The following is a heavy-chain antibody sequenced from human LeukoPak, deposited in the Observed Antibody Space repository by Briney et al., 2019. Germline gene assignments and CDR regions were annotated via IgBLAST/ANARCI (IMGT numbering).Heavy chain of an antibody. D-gene: IGHD3-22*01. V-gene: IGHV3-21*01. CDR2: ISSSSSYI. Sequence: GGSLRLSCAASGFTFSSYSMNWVRQAPGKGLEWVSSISSSSSYIYYADSVKGRFTISRDNAKNSLYLQMNSLRAEDTAVYYCARRGYYYDSSGYYGGYYYYGMDVWGQGTTVTVSS. CDR1: GFTFSSYS. CDR3: ARRGYYYDSSGYYGGYYYYGMDV. J-gene: IGHJ6*02.